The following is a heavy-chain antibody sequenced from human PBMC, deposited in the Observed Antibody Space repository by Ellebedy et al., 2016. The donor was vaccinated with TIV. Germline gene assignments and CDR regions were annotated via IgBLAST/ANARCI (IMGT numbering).Heavy chain of an antibody. Sequence: GGSLRLSXAASGFTFSSYGMHWVRQAPGKGLEWVAVISYDGSNKYYADSVKGRFTISRDNSKNTLYLQMNSLRAEDTAVYYCAKSQEGSGSFGYWGQGTLVTVSS. D-gene: IGHD1-26*01. CDR3: AKSQEGSGSFGY. CDR2: ISYDGSNK. J-gene: IGHJ4*02. CDR1: GFTFSSYG. V-gene: IGHV3-30*18.